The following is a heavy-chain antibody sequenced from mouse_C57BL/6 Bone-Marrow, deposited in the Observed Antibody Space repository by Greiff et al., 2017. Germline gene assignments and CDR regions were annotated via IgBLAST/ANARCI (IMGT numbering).Heavy chain of an antibody. V-gene: IGHV7-3*01. D-gene: IGHD1-1*01. CDR3: ARYGSSSYWYFDV. CDR2: IRNKANGYTT. Sequence: EVKVEESGGGLVQPGGSLSLSCAASGFTFTDYYMSWVRQPPGKALEWLGFIRNKANGYTTEYSASVKGRFTISRDNSQSILYLQMNALRAEDSATYYCARYGSSSYWYFDVWGTGTTVTVSS. J-gene: IGHJ1*03. CDR1: GFTFTDYY.